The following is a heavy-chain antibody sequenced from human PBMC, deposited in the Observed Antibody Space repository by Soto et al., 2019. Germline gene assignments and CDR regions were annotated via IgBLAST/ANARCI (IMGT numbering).Heavy chain of an antibody. Sequence: ASVKVSCKASGYTFTGYYMHWVRQAPGQGLEWMGWINPNSGGTNYAQKFQGWVTMTRDTSISTAYMELSRLGSDDTAVYYCARGGVVVAANWFDPWGQGTLVTVSS. CDR3: ARGGVVVAANWFDP. J-gene: IGHJ5*02. V-gene: IGHV1-2*04. D-gene: IGHD2-15*01. CDR2: INPNSGGT. CDR1: GYTFTGYY.